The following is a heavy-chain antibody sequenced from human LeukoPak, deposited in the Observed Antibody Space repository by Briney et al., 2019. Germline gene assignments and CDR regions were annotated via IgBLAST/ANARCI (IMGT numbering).Heavy chain of an antibody. V-gene: IGHV1-2*02. D-gene: IGHD6-13*01. Sequence: GASVKVSCKASGYTFTGYYMHWVRQAPGQGLEWMGWINPNNGGTNYAQKFQGRVTMTRDMSTSTVYMELSSLRSEDTAVYYCARAILGHSSSWYYFDYWGQGTLVTVSS. CDR2: INPNNGGT. CDR3: ARAILGHSSSWYYFDY. J-gene: IGHJ4*02. CDR1: GYTFTGYY.